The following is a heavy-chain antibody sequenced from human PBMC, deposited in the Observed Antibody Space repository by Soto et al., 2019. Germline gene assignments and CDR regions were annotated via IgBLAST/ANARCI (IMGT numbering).Heavy chain of an antibody. Sequence: ASVKVSCKASGYTFTSYAMHWVRQAPGQRLEWMGWINAGNGNTKYSQKFQGRVTITRDTSANTAYMELSSLRSEDTAVYYCARVSSSWYYYYGMDVWGQGTTVTVSS. CDR2: INAGNGNT. CDR1: GYTFTSYA. CDR3: ARVSSSWYYYYGMDV. V-gene: IGHV1-3*01. D-gene: IGHD6-13*01. J-gene: IGHJ6*02.